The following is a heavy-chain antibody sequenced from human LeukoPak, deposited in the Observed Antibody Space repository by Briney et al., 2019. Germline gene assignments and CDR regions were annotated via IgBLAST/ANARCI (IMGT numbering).Heavy chain of an antibody. CDR1: GGSITSSRYY. Sequence: SETLSLTCTVSGGSITSSRYYWGWISQPPGKGLEWIGIIYFSGSTYCNPSLKSRVTISVDTSKNQFSLKLSSVTAADTAVYYCARRRFGDSALDYWGQGTMVSVSS. J-gene: IGHJ4*02. V-gene: IGHV4-39*01. D-gene: IGHD3-16*01. CDR2: IYFSGST. CDR3: ARRRFGDSALDY.